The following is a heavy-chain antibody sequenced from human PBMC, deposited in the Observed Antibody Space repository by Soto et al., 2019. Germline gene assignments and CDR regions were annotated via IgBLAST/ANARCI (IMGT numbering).Heavy chain of an antibody. D-gene: IGHD2-2*01. CDR3: ARGRRYCSSTSCRRGNGVDFDY. V-gene: IGHV4-34*01. J-gene: IGHJ4*02. CDR1: GGSFSGYY. CDR2: INHSGST. Sequence: PSETLSLTCAVYGGSFSGYYWSWIRQPPGKGLEWIGEINHSGSTNYNPSLKSRVTISVDTSNNQFSLKLSSVTAADTAVYYCARGRRYCSSTSCRRGNGVDFDYWGQGTLVTVS.